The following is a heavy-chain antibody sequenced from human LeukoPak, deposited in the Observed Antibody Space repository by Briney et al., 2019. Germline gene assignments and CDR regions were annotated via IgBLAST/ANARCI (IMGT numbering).Heavy chain of an antibody. D-gene: IGHD6-13*01. CDR2: MNPNSGNT. Sequence: ASVKASCKASGYTFTSYDINWVRQATGQGLEWMGWMNPNSGNTGYAQKFQGRVTITRNTSISTAYMELSSLRSEDTAVYYCARVSSRHAGFDYWGQGTLVTVSS. V-gene: IGHV1-8*03. J-gene: IGHJ4*02. CDR1: GYTFTSYD. CDR3: ARVSSRHAGFDY.